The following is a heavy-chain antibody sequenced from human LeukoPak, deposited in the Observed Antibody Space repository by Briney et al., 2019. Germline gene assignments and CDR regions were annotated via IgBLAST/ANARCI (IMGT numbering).Heavy chain of an antibody. CDR2: IKQDGSEK. V-gene: IGHV3-7*01. CDR1: GFTFSSYW. J-gene: IGHJ6*03. Sequence: GGSLRLSCVASGFTFSSYWMSWVRQAPGKGLEWVANIKQDGSEKYYVDSVKGRFTISRDNAKNSLYLQMNSLRAEDTAVYYCARGRATGGLYYYYYMDVWGKGTTVTVSS. D-gene: IGHD7-27*01. CDR3: ARGRATGGLYYYYYMDV.